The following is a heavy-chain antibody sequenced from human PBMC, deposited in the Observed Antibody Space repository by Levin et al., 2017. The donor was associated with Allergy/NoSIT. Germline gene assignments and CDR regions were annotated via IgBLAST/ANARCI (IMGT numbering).Heavy chain of an antibody. CDR2: ISSSSSYI. CDR1: GFTFSSYS. CDR3: AREPQRIAARPGYYYYGMDV. Sequence: GESLKISCAASGFTFSSYSMNWVRQAPGKGLEWVSSISSSSSYIYYADSVEGRITISRDNAKNSLYLQMNSLRAEDTAVSYCAREPQRIAARPGYYYYGMDVWGQGTTVTVSS. D-gene: IGHD6-6*01. J-gene: IGHJ6*02. V-gene: IGHV3-21*01.